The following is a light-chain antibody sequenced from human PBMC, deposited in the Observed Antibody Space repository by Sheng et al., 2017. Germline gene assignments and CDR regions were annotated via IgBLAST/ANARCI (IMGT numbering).Light chain of an antibody. J-gene: IGLJ3*02. CDR3: GTWDSSLTVWV. CDR1: RSNIGNNY. Sequence: QSVLTQPPSVSAAPGQKVTVSCSGSRSNIGNNYVSWYQQLPGTAPKLLIYENYKRPSGIPDRFSGSKSGTSATLGITALQTGDEADYYCGTWDSSLTVWVFGGGTKLTVL. V-gene: IGLV1-51*02. CDR2: ENY.